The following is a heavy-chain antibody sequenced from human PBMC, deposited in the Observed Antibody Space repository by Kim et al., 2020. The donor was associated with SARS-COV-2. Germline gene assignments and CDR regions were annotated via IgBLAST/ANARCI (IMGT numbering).Heavy chain of an antibody. V-gene: IGHV1-3*01. CDR1: GYTFTSYA. Sequence: ASVKVSCKASGYTFTSYAIHWVRQAPGQRLEWMGWINAGNGYTKYSQKFQGRVTITRDTSASTAYMDLSSLRSGDTAVYYCSRSPYCSSTRCRPYFDYWGQGTLVTVSS. CDR2: INAGNGYT. D-gene: IGHD2-2*01. J-gene: IGHJ4*02. CDR3: SRSPYCSSTRCRPYFDY.